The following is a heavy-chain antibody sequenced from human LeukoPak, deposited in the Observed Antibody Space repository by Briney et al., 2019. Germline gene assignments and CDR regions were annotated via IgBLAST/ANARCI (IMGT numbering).Heavy chain of an antibody. V-gene: IGHV1-18*01. CDR3: ARVGCSSTSCYAYNWFDP. D-gene: IGHD2-2*01. CDR2: ISAYNGNT. J-gene: IGHJ5*02. Sequence: ASVKVSCKASGYNFISYGITWVRQAPGQGLEWMGWISAYNGNTDYAQKFQGRVTMTTDTSTSTAYMDLRSLRSDDTAVYYCARVGCSSTSCYAYNWFDPWGQGTLVTVSS. CDR1: GYNFISYG.